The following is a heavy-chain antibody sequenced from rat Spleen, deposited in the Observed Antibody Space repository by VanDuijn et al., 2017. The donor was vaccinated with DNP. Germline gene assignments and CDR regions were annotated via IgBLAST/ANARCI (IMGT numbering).Heavy chain of an antibody. D-gene: IGHD1-10*01. CDR1: GFTFSDYY. CDR2: ISNDGGTT. Sequence: EVQLVESGGGLVQPGRSLKLSCAASGFTFSDYYVAWVRQAPTKGLEWVASISNDGGTTYYRDSVKGRFTISRDNAESSLYLQMDSLRSEDTATYYCTTEGITTRGFGYWGQGTLVTVSS. J-gene: IGHJ3*01. V-gene: IGHV5-20*01. CDR3: TTEGITTRGFGY.